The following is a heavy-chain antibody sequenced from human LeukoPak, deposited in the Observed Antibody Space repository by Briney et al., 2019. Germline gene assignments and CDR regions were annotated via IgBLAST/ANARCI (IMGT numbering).Heavy chain of an antibody. CDR1: GGSISSYY. Sequence: SETLSLTCTVSGGSISSYYWSWIRQPPGKGLEWIGYIYYSGSTNYNPSLKSRVTISVDTSKNQFSLKLSSVAAADTAVYYCARNYYYYGMDVWGQGTTVTVSS. V-gene: IGHV4-59*08. CDR3: ARNYYYYGMDV. CDR2: IYYSGST. J-gene: IGHJ6*02.